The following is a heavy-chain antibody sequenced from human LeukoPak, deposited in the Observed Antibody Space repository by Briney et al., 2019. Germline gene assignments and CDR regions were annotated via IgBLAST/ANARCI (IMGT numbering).Heavy chain of an antibody. CDR3: ARSRGENNDYGDYYYYYYMDV. J-gene: IGHJ6*03. CDR2: ISSSGSTI. D-gene: IGHD4-17*01. V-gene: IGHV3-48*03. Sequence: PGGSLRLSCAASGFTFSSYEMNWVRQAPGKGLEWVSYISSSGSTIYYADSVKGRFTISRDNAKNSLYLQMNSLRSEDTAVYYCARSRGENNDYGDYYYYYYMDVWGKGTTVTISS. CDR1: GFTFSSYE.